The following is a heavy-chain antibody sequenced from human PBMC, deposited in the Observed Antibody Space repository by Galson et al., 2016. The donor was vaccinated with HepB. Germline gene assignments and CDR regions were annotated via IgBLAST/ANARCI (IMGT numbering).Heavy chain of an antibody. CDR3: TGEVTVIGAHTGFDF. CDR1: GFTFSSYA. V-gene: IGHV3-15*01. Sequence: SLRLSCAASGFTFSSYAMTWVRQAPGKGLEWVGLIKSKTDGGTTDYAAPVKGRFTISRDDSKNTLYLQMNSLKTEDTAVYYCTGEVTVIGAHTGFDFWGQGTLVTVSS. J-gene: IGHJ5*01. D-gene: IGHD2/OR15-2a*01. CDR2: IKSKTDGGTT.